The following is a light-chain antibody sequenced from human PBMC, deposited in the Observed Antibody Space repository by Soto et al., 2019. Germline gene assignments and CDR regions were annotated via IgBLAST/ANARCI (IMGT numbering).Light chain of an antibody. CDR3: QQANSYPLT. CDR1: QSISSY. CDR2: AAS. J-gene: IGKJ4*01. Sequence: DIQMTQSPSSLSASVGDRVTITCRASQSISSYLNWYQQKPGKAPKLLIYAASSLQSGVPSRFSGSGSGTDFILTISSLQPEDFATYYCQQANSYPLTFGGGTKVDIK. V-gene: IGKV1-39*01.